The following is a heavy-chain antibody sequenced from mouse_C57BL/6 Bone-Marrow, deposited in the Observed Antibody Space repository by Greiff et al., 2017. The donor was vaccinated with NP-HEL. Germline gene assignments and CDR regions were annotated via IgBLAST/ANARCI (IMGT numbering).Heavy chain of an antibody. CDR3: ARYYYCSILGFAY. D-gene: IGHD1-1*01. CDR2: IYPGDGDT. Sequence: QVQLQQSGPELVKPGASVKISCKASGYAFSSSWMNWVKQRPGKGLEWIGRIYPGDGDTNYNGKFKGKATLTADKSSSTASLQPSSLTSEDSAVYFCARYYYCSILGFAYWGQGTLVTVSA. J-gene: IGHJ3*01. CDR1: GYAFSSSW. V-gene: IGHV1-82*01.